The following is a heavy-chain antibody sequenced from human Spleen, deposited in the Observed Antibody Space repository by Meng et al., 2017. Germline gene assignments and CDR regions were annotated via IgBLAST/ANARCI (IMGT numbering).Heavy chain of an antibody. V-gene: IGHV3-21*01. CDR1: GFTFSSYS. Sequence: EVQLVESGGGLVKPGGSLRLSCEASGFTFSSYSMNWVRQAPGRGLEWVSSISSSSTYADSVKGRFTISRDIAKNLLYLQMNSLRVEDTAVYYCARGRVVVTAAPSGYWGQGTLVTVSS. J-gene: IGHJ4*02. D-gene: IGHD2-21*02. CDR3: ARGRVVVTAAPSGY. CDR2: ISSSST.